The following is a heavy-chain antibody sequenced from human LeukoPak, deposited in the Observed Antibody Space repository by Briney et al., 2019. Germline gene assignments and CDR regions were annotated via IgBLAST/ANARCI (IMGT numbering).Heavy chain of an antibody. J-gene: IGHJ3*01. Sequence: PSETLSLTCSVSGDSISSHYCAWLRQPPGKGLEWIGHIYNTVTSDYNPSLKGRATISLDSSKKQFSLALTSVTAEDTALYYCARGGEGYNDDAFEVWGQGTMVTVS. V-gene: IGHV4-4*09. CDR3: ARGGEGYNDDAFEV. D-gene: IGHD5-24*01. CDR2: IYNTVTS. CDR1: GDSISSHY.